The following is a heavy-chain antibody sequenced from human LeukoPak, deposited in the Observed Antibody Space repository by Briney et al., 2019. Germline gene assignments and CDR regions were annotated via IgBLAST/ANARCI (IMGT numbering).Heavy chain of an antibody. CDR3: ARDRSPGRGYFPNYFDY. CDR2: ISSSGSTI. Sequence: GGSLRLSCAASVFPLRDYHMTWIPQAPGKGLEGVSHISSSGSTIYYADSVKGRFTISRDNAKNSLYLEMNSLRAEDTAVYYCARDRSPGRGYFPNYFDYWGQGTRVIVSS. CDR1: VFPLRDYH. J-gene: IGHJ4*02. D-gene: IGHD3-22*01. V-gene: IGHV3-11*01.